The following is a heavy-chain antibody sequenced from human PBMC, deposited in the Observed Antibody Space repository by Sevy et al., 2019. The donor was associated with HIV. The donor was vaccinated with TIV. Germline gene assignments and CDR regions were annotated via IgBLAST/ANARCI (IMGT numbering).Heavy chain of an antibody. Sequence: GGSLRLSCAASGITFNNAWMSWVRQAPGKGLEWVGCIKGKIDDGTTDYAAPVKGRFTISKDDSKNTLYLQMNSLKTEDTAVYYCTTEALYGDYGDYYVYGMDVWGQGTTVTVSS. D-gene: IGHD4-17*01. CDR2: IKGKIDDGTT. CDR3: TTEALYGDYGDYYVYGMDV. J-gene: IGHJ6*02. V-gene: IGHV3-15*01. CDR1: GITFNNAW.